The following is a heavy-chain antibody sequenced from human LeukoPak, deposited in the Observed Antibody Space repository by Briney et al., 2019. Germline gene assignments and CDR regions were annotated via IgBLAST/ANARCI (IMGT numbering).Heavy chain of an antibody. CDR3: AGGYSSRPPRNYYGMDV. D-gene: IGHD6-13*01. CDR1: GGSFSGYY. CDR2: INHSGST. V-gene: IGHV4-34*09. J-gene: IGHJ6*02. Sequence: SETLSLTCAVYGGSFSGYYWSWIRQPPGKGLEWVGEINHSGSTNYNPSLKSRVTISVDTSKNQYSLKLSSVTAADTAVYYCAGGYSSRPPRNYYGMDVWGQGTTVTVSS.